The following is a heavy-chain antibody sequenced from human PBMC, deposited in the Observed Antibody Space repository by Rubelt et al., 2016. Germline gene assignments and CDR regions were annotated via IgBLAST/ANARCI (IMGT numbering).Heavy chain of an antibody. CDR3: ARVRFGDSWFDP. CDR1: GYTFTSSG. Sequence: QVQLVQSGAEVKKPGASVKVSCKASGYTFTSSGISWVRQAPGQGLEWMGWISAYNGNTNDAQKLQGRVTMTTDTSTSTAYRELRSLRSDDTAVYYCARVRFGDSWFDPWGQGTLVTVSS. J-gene: IGHJ5*02. V-gene: IGHV1-18*01. CDR2: ISAYNGNT. D-gene: IGHD3-10*01.